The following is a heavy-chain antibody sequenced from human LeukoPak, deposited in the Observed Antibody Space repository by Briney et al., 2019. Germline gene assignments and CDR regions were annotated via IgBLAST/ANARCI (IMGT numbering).Heavy chain of an antibody. J-gene: IGHJ4*02. CDR3: ARHDLGIAAAPPDY. V-gene: IGHV4-59*08. CDR2: IYYSGST. D-gene: IGHD6-13*01. CDR1: GGSISSYY. Sequence: SETLSLTCTVSGGSISSYYWSWIRQPPGKGLEWIGYIYYSGSTNYNPSLKSRVTISVDTSKNQFSLKLSSVTAADTAVYYCARHDLGIAAAPPDYWGQGTLVTVSS.